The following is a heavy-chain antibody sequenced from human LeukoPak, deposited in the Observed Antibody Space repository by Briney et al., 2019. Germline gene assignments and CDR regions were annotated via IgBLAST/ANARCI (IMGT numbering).Heavy chain of an antibody. CDR1: GFTVSSNY. V-gene: IGHV3-53*04. CDR2: IYSGGST. J-gene: IGHJ4*02. Sequence: GGSLRLSCAASGFTVSSNYMSWVRQAPGKGLGWVSVIYSGGSTYYADSVKGRFTISRHNSKNTLYLQMNSLRAEDTAVYYCARVFRSGWYYFDYWGQGTLVTVSS. CDR3: ARVFRSGWYYFDY. D-gene: IGHD6-19*01.